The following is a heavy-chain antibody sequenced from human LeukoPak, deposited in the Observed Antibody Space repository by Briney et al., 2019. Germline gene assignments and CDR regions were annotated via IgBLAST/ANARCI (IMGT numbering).Heavy chain of an antibody. CDR1: GFNLSDYY. CDR3: AKCPTRIQLDAFDI. D-gene: IGHD5-18*01. V-gene: IGHV3-11*01. CDR2: ISNSANTK. J-gene: IGHJ3*02. Sequence: PGGSLRLSCAVSGFNLSDYYMSWIRQSPGTGLEWISYISNSANTKYYADSVKGRFTISRDNSKNTLYLQMNSLRAEDTAVYYCAKCPTRIQLDAFDIWGQGTMVTVSS.